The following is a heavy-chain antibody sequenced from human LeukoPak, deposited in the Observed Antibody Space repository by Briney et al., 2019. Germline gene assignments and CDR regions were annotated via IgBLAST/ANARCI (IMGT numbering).Heavy chain of an antibody. CDR1: GGSISSYY. CDR2: IYYSGST. Sequence: SETLSLTCTVSGGSISSYYWICIRQPPGKGVEWIGYIYYSGSTNYNPSLKSRVTISVDTSKNKFSLKLSSVTAADTAVYYCARRRIAAAQAYNWFDPWGQGTLVTVSS. D-gene: IGHD6-13*01. CDR3: ARRRIAAAQAYNWFDP. V-gene: IGHV4-59*08. J-gene: IGHJ5*02.